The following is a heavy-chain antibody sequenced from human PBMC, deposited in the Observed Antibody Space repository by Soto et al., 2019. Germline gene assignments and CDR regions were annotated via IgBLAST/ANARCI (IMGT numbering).Heavy chain of an antibody. V-gene: IGHV3-30*18. Sequence: GGSLRLSCAASGFSFSTYGMHWVRQAPGKGLEWVAVISYHGSNQFYSDSVKGRFTISRDDSRNMVYLEMNSLRTEDTAVYYCAKGYYYDSIGAYSYADYWGQGNLVTVSS. J-gene: IGHJ4*02. CDR2: ISYHGSNQ. CDR3: AKGYYYDSIGAYSYADY. D-gene: IGHD3-22*01. CDR1: GFSFSTYG.